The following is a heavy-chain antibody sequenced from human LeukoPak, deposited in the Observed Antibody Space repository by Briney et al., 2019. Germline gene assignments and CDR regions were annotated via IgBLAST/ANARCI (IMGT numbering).Heavy chain of an antibody. D-gene: IGHD4-11*01. V-gene: IGHV3-30*18. CDR3: AKDSTTHYYYGMDV. CDR1: GFTFSSND. Sequence: GGSLRLSCAASGFTFSSNDMHWVRQAPGKGLEWVAVISYDGSNKYYADSVKGRFTISRDNSKNTLYLQMNSLRAEDTAVYYCAKDSTTHYYYGMDVWGQGTTVTVSS. J-gene: IGHJ6*02. CDR2: ISYDGSNK.